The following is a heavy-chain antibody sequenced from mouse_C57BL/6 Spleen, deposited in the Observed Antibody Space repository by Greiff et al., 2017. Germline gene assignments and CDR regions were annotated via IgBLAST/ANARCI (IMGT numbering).Heavy chain of an antibody. J-gene: IGHJ2*01. Sequence: VKLMESGAELVRPGASVKLSCKASGYTFTDYYINWVKQRPGQGLEWIARIYPGSGNTYYNEKFKGKATLTAEKSSSTAYMQLSSLTSEDSAVYFCARELGRYYFDYWGQGTTLTVSS. CDR3: ARELGRYYFDY. V-gene: IGHV1-76*01. CDR2: IYPGSGNT. D-gene: IGHD4-1*01. CDR1: GYTFTDYY.